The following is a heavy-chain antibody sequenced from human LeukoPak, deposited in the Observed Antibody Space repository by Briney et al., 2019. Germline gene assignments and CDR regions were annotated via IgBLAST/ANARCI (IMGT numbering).Heavy chain of an antibody. V-gene: IGHV4-34*01. Sequence: PSETLSLTCSVYGGSFSDYFWRWIRQSPGKGLECIGEIDDGGNTNYNPSLTSRVTVSIEKSNKQFSLTLTSVTAADTAVYYCARFPRLYPPYYDDDFDVWGKGTTVTVSS. CDR1: GGSFSDYF. D-gene: IGHD3-3*01. CDR2: IDDGGNT. CDR3: ARFPRLYPPYYDDDFDV. J-gene: IGHJ6*03.